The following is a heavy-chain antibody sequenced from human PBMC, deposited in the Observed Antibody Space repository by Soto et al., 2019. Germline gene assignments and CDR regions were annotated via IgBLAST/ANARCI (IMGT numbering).Heavy chain of an antibody. CDR3: ARAPITIFGVVSHFDY. CDR2: IYYSGST. J-gene: IGHJ4*02. Sequence: KTSETLSLTCTVSGGSISSYYWSWIRQPPGKGLEWIGYIYYSGSTNYNPSLKSRVTISVDTSKNQFSLKLSSVTAADTAVYYCARAPITIFGVVSHFDYWGQGTLVTVSS. CDR1: GGSISSYY. V-gene: IGHV4-59*01. D-gene: IGHD3-3*01.